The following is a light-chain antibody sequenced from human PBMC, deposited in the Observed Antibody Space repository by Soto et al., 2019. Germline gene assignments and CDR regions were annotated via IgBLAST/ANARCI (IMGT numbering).Light chain of an antibody. J-gene: IGKJ1*01. CDR3: QQYNSYSRT. Sequence: EIVSTQSPATLSLSPGERAALSSRASQSVSSNLAWYQQKPGQAPRLLIYGASTRATGIPARFSGSGSGTEFTLTISSLQPDDFATYYCQQYNSYSRTFGQGTKVDIK. V-gene: IGKV3-15*01. CDR1: QSVSSN. CDR2: GAS.